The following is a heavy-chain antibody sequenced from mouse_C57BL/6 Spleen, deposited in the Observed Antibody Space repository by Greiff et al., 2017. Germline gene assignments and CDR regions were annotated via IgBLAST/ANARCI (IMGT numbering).Heavy chain of an antibody. V-gene: IGHV5-2*01. CDR3: ARASYGSSWDWYFDV. Sequence: EVKLVESGGGLVQPGESLKLSCESNEYEFPSHDMSWVRKTPEKRLELVAAINSDGGSTYYPDTIERRFIISRDNTKKTLYLQMSSLRSEDTALYYCARASYGSSWDWYFDVWGTGTTVTVSS. CDR2: INSDGGST. D-gene: IGHD1-1*01. J-gene: IGHJ1*03. CDR1: EYEFPSHD.